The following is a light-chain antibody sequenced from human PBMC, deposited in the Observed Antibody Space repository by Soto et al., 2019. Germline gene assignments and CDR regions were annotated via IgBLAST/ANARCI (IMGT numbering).Light chain of an antibody. Sequence: DIQMTQSPSSVSASVGDRVTITCRASQGISNWLAWYQQQSGKAPKLLIYGASSLQSGVPSRFSGGGSGTHFTLIISSLQPEDFATYYCQQTNTFRPLTFGGGTKVEI. V-gene: IGKV1-12*01. CDR3: QQTNTFRPLT. CDR2: GAS. J-gene: IGKJ4*01. CDR1: QGISNW.